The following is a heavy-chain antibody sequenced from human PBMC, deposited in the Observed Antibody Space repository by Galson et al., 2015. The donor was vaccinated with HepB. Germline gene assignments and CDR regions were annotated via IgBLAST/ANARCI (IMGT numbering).Heavy chain of an antibody. CDR2: ISYDGSNK. Sequence: SLRLSCAASGFIFNSYAMTWVRQAPGKGLEWVAFISYDGSNKYYADSVKGRFTISRDNSKNTLYLQRNRLRPGDTAVYDCAREPYSSGWSKRGRYFDYWGQGALVTVSS. D-gene: IGHD6-19*01. CDR1: GFIFNSYA. CDR3: AREPYSSGWSKRGRYFDY. J-gene: IGHJ4*02. V-gene: IGHV3-30-3*01.